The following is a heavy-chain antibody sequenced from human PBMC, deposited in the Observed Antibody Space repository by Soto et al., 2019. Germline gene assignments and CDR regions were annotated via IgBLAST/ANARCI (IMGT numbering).Heavy chain of an antibody. J-gene: IGHJ4*02. D-gene: IGHD5-12*01. CDR1: GGTFSIYA. CDR3: ARESSSDGYNFYYFDY. V-gene: IGHV1-69*13. Sequence: SVKVSCKASGGTFSIYAISWVLQAPVQGLEWMGGIIPIFGTANYAQKFQGRVTITADESTSTAYMELSSLRSEDTAVYYCARESSSDGYNFYYFDYWGQGTLVTVSS. CDR2: IIPIFGTA.